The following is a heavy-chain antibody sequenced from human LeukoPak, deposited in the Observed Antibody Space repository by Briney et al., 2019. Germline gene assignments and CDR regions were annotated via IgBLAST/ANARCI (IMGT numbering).Heavy chain of an antibody. CDR3: ARVSGSGSVNSWYFDL. CDR2: IYYSGST. Sequence: SQTLSLTCTVSGGSISSGDYYWSWIRQPPGRGLEWIGYIYYSGSTYYNPSLKSRVTISVDTSKNQFSLKLSSVTAADTAVYYCARVSGSGSVNSWYFDLWGRGTLVTVSS. CDR1: GGSISSGDYY. J-gene: IGHJ2*01. D-gene: IGHD3-10*01. V-gene: IGHV4-30-4*01.